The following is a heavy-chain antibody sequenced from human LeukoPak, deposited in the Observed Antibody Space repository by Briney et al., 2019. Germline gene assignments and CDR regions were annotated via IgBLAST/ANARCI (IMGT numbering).Heavy chain of an antibody. CDR1: GFTFSSYG. CDR2: IWDDGSNK. D-gene: IGHD3-10*01. J-gene: IGHJ4*02. Sequence: GGSLRLSCAASGFTFSSYGMHWVRRTPGKGLEWVAVIWDDGSNKYYEDSVKGRFTISRDNSQNTLYLQMNSLRAEDTAVYYCARDSMFRGVTSYFFDYWGQGTLVTVSS. CDR3: ARDSMFRGVTSYFFDY. V-gene: IGHV3-33*01.